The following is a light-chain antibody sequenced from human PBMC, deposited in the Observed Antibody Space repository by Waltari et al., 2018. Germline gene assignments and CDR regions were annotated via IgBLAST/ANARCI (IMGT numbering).Light chain of an antibody. CDR2: LGS. CDR1: QSLLHSNGYNY. Sequence: DIVMTQSPLSLPVTPGEPASISCRSNQSLLHSNGYNYLDWYLQKPGQSPQLLIYLGSNRASVVPDRFRGRGSGTDFTLKINRVEAEDVGVYYCMQTLQSPTFGPGTKVDFK. V-gene: IGKV2-28*01. CDR3: MQTLQSPT. J-gene: IGKJ3*01.